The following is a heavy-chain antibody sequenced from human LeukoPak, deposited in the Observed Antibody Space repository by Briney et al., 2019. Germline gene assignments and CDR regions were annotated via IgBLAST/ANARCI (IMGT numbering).Heavy chain of an antibody. CDR3: ARARHGILTGYYLDY. CDR1: GFTFGSYG. D-gene: IGHD3-9*01. J-gene: IGHJ4*02. CDR2: IWYDGSNK. V-gene: IGHV3-33*01. Sequence: GGSLRLSCAASGFTFGSYGMHSVRQAPGKGLEWVTVIWYDGSNKYYADSVKGRFTISRDNSKDTLYLQMNSLRAEDTAVYYCARARHGILTGYYLDYWGQGTLVTVSS.